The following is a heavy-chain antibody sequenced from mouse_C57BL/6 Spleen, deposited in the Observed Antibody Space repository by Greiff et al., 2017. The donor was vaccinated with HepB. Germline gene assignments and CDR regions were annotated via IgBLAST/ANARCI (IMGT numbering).Heavy chain of an antibody. V-gene: IGHV1-82*01. CDR3: ARSQLAMYY. CDR2: IYPGDGDT. J-gene: IGHJ4*01. CDR1: GYAFSSSW. Sequence: VQLQQSGPELVKPGASVKISCKASGYAFSSSWMNWVKQRPGKGLEWIGRIYPGDGDTNYNGKFKGKATLTADKSSSTAYMQLSSLTSEDSAVYFCARSQLAMYYWGQGTSVTVSS.